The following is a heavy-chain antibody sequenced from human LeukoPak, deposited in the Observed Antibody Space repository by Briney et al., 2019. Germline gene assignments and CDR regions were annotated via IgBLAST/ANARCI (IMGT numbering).Heavy chain of an antibody. Sequence: GGSLRLSCAASGFTFDDYAMHWVRRAPGKGLEWVSGISWNSGSIGYADSVKGRFTISRDNAKNSLYLQMNSLRAEDTALYYCVYGMDVWGQGTTVTVSS. CDR1: GFTFDDYA. V-gene: IGHV3-9*01. CDR3: VYGMDV. J-gene: IGHJ6*02. CDR2: ISWNSGSI.